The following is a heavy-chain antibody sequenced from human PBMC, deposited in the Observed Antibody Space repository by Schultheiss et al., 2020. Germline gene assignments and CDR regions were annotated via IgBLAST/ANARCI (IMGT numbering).Heavy chain of an antibody. J-gene: IGHJ3*02. CDR3: AARVRGVIIDGAFDI. V-gene: IGHV1-2*02. CDR2: INPNSGGT. Sequence: ASVKVSCKASGYTFTGYYMHWVRQAPGQGLEWMGWINPNSGGTNYAQKFQGRVTMTRDTSISTAYMELSRLRSDDTAVYYCAARVRGVIIDGAFDIWGQGTMVTVSS. CDR1: GYTFTGYY. D-gene: IGHD3-10*01.